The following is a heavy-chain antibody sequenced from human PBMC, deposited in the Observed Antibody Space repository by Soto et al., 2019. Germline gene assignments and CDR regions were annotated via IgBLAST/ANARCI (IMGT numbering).Heavy chain of an antibody. D-gene: IGHD6-19*01. Sequence: SETLSLTCAVSGDSISRYYCMWIRQPPGKGLEYIGYLYYGRSANYNPSLKSRDTMSVDTSTNQCSLKLSSVTAADTAVYYCARVSSGWWYFDYWGQGTLVTVSS. CDR2: LYYGRSA. CDR1: GDSISRYY. CDR3: ARVSSGWWYFDY. V-gene: IGHV4-59*01. J-gene: IGHJ4*02.